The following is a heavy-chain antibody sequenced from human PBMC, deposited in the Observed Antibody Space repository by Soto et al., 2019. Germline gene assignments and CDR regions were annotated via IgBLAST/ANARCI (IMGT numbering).Heavy chain of an antibody. CDR1: GFAFSISA. V-gene: IGHV3-23*01. Sequence: GGSLRLSCAAPGFAFSISAMTWVRQAPGKGLEWVSAISGSGASAYYADSVKGRFTISRDNSKNTVYLQMNSLRAEDTAVYYCAKRASYGSLDYWGQGTLVTVSS. D-gene: IGHD5-18*01. CDR2: ISGSGASA. CDR3: AKRASYGSLDY. J-gene: IGHJ4*02.